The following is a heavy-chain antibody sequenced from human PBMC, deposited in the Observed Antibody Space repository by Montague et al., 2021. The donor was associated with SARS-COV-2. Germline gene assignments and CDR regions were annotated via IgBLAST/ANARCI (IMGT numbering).Heavy chain of an antibody. Sequence: SETLSLTCTVSGGSVISDTYFWSWIRLPPGKGLEWIAYIYDSDTTXNNPSFWSRVSMSSDRSKNQFSLKLTSVTPADTAVYYCARAANILSGFYNHPFEYWGQGILVTVSS. J-gene: IGHJ4*02. CDR1: GGSVISDTYF. V-gene: IGHV4-61*01. CDR3: ARAANILSGFYNHPFEY. D-gene: IGHD3-9*01. CDR2: IYDSDTT.